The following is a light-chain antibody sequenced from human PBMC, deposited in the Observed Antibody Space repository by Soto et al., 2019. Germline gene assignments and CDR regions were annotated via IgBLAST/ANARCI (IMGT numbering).Light chain of an antibody. Sequence: QSVLTQPPSVSGAPGQGVIISCTGSSSNIGAGYDVHWYQQLPGTAPRLLIYDNNNRPSGVPARFSVSKSDTSASLAITGLQPEDEADYYCQSYDSSLSGSYVFGTGTKLTVL. CDR2: DNN. V-gene: IGLV1-40*01. CDR3: QSYDSSLSGSYV. CDR1: SSNIGAGYD. J-gene: IGLJ1*01.